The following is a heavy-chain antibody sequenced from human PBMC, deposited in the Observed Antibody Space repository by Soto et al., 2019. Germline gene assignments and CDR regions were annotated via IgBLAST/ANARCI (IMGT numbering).Heavy chain of an antibody. CDR2: FRASGDDGTT. J-gene: IGHJ4*02. CDR3: AKKVNSGSGSQYFDY. CDR1: GFTFSSYS. Sequence: EVQLLESGGGLVQPGGSLRLSCVASGFTFSSYSMSWVRQAPGKGLEWVSGFRASGDDGTTYYADSVKVRFPISRDNSKNTLFLQMNSLRAEDTAIYYCAKKVNSGSGSQYFDYWGQGTLVTVSS. D-gene: IGHD3-10*01. V-gene: IGHV3-23*01.